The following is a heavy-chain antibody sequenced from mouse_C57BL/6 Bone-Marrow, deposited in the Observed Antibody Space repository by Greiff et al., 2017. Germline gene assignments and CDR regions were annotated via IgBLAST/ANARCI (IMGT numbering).Heavy chain of an antibody. CDR2: IYPGDGDT. CDR1: GYAFSSYW. Sequence: VQLQQSGAELVKPGASVKISCKASGYAFSSYWMNWVKQRPGKGLEWIGQIYPGDGDTNYNGKFKGKATLTADKSSSTAYMQLSSLTSEDSAVYFCARPGYGSSWYFDVWGTGTTVTVSS. V-gene: IGHV1-80*01. D-gene: IGHD1-1*01. CDR3: ARPGYGSSWYFDV. J-gene: IGHJ1*03.